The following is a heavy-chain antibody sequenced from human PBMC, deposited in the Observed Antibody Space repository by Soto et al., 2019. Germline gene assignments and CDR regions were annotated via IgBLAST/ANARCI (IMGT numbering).Heavy chain of an antibody. CDR2: IYYSGST. J-gene: IGHJ4*02. CDR1: GGSLRSGDYY. Sequence: TLSLTCTVSGGSLRSGDYYWIWIRQPPGKGLESIGYIYYSGSTYYNPSLKHRVTISVDTSKNQFSLKLSSVTAAVTAVYYCARSLRRGPPLDHWGQGTLVTVSS. D-gene: IGHD3-10*01. CDR3: ARSLRRGPPLDH. V-gene: IGHV4-30-4*01.